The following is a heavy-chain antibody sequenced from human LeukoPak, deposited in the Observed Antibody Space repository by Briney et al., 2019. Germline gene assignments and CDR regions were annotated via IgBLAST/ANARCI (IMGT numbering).Heavy chain of an antibody. CDR3: VIWAIAAACPDY. J-gene: IGHJ4*02. CDR1: GFTVTSNY. Sequence: GGSLRLSCAASGFTVTSNYMSWVRQAPGKGMEWVSVIYSGGSTYYADSVKGRFTISRDNSKNTLYLQMNSLRAEDTAVYYCVIWAIAAACPDYWGQGTVVTVSS. D-gene: IGHD6-13*01. V-gene: IGHV3-53*01. CDR2: IYSGGST.